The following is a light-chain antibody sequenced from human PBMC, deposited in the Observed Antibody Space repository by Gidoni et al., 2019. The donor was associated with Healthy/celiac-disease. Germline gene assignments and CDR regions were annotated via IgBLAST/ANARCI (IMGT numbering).Light chain of an antibody. V-gene: IGKV2-28*01. CDR3: MQALQTPFT. CDR2: LGS. CDR1: PSLLHSNGYNY. J-gene: IGKJ2*01. Sequence: DIVMTQSPLSLPVTPGEPASISCRSSPSLLHSNGYNYLDWYLQKPGQSPHLLIDLGSNRASGVPDRFSGSGSGTDFTLKISRVEAEDVGVYYCMQALQTPFTFGQGTKLEIK.